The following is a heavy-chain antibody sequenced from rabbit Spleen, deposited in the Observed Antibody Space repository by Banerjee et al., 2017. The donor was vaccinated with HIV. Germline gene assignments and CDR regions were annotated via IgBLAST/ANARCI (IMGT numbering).Heavy chain of an antibody. J-gene: IGHJ6*01. V-gene: IGHV1S7*01. CDR3: ARDGSSSFSSYGMDL. Sequence: QLRESGGGLVQPGGSLKLSCTASGFDFSRDYMNWVRQAPGKGLEWIGYIDPVFGITYYASWVNGRFTISSHNAQNTVDLQMNSLTAADTATYFCARDGSSSFSSYGMDLWARGPSSPS. CDR1: GFDFSRDY. D-gene: IGHD1-1*01. CDR2: IDPVFGIT.